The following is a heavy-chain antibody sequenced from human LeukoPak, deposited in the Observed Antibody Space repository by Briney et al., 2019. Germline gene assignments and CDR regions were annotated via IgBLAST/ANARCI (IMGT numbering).Heavy chain of an antibody. D-gene: IGHD1-26*01. CDR1: GFTFSSYW. V-gene: IGHV3-7*01. Sequence: GGSLRLSCAASGFTFSSYWMSWVRQAPGKGLEWVANIKQDGSEKYYVDSVKGRFTISRDNAKNSLYLQMNSLRAEDTAVYYCARADDGSYEYYFDYWGQGTLVTASS. CDR2: IKQDGSEK. J-gene: IGHJ4*02. CDR3: ARADDGSYEYYFDY.